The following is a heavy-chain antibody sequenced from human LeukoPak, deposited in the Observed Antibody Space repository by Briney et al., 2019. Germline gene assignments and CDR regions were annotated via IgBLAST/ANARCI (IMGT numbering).Heavy chain of an antibody. V-gene: IGHV3-23*01. Sequence: GGSLRLSCAASGFTFSSYSMNWVRQAPGKGLEWVSAISGSGGSTYYADSVKGRFTISRDNSKNTLYLQMNSLRAEDTAVYYCAKDCCSSTSCHLFDYWGQGTLVTVSS. CDR2: ISGSGGST. CDR3: AKDCCSSTSCHLFDY. D-gene: IGHD2-2*01. J-gene: IGHJ4*02. CDR1: GFTFSSYS.